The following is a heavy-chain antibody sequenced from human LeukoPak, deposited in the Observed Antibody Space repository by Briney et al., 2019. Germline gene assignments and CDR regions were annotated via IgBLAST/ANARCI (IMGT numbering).Heavy chain of an antibody. D-gene: IGHD3-3*01. Sequence: GGSLRLSCAVSGFTFSNDWMHWVRQAPGKGLLWVSRISGDGTTTNYADSVKGRFTISRDNAKNSLYLQMNSLRAEDTAVYYCARGSMWSGYDHWGQGTLVTVSS. CDR1: GFTFSNDW. V-gene: IGHV3-74*01. CDR3: ARGSMWSGYDH. J-gene: IGHJ4*02. CDR2: ISGDGTTT.